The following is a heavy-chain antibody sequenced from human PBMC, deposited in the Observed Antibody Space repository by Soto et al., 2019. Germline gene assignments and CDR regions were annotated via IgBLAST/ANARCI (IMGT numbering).Heavy chain of an antibody. J-gene: IGHJ5*02. CDR2: FDPEDGET. Sequence: ASVKVSCKVSGYTLTELSMHSVRQAPGKGLEWMGGFDPEDGETIYAQKFQGRVTMTEDTSTDTAYMELSSLRSEDTAVYYCATWIQLWIRVSWFDPWGQGTLVTVSS. D-gene: IGHD5-18*01. V-gene: IGHV1-24*01. CDR3: ATWIQLWIRVSWFDP. CDR1: GYTLTELS.